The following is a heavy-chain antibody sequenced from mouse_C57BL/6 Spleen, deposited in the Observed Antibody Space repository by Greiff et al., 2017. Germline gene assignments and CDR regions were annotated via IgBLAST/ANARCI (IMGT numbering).Heavy chain of an antibody. D-gene: IGHD2-2*01. J-gene: IGHJ2*01. V-gene: IGHV1-15*01. Sequence: VQLQQSGAELVRPGASVTLSCKASGYTFTDYEMHWVKQTPVHGLEWIGAIDPETGGTAYNQKFKGKAILTADKSSSTAYMELRSLTSEDSAVYYCTREVTTEFDYWGQGTTLTVSS. CDR2: IDPETGGT. CDR1: GYTFTDYE. CDR3: TREVTTEFDY.